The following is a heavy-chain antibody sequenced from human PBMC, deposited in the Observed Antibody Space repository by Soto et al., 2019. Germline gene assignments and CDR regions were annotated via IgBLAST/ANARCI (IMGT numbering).Heavy chain of an antibody. CDR3: ARAHWNDNLVFAC. Sequence: PSETLSLTCTVSGGSISNYYWSWIRQPAGKGLEWIGRIYPGGSTTYNPSLKSRVTTSLDTSKNQFSLKLTSVTAADTAVYYCARAHWNDNLVFACWSQGTLVNV. V-gene: IGHV4-4*07. CDR1: GGSISNYY. CDR2: IYPGGST. J-gene: IGHJ4*02. D-gene: IGHD1-1*01.